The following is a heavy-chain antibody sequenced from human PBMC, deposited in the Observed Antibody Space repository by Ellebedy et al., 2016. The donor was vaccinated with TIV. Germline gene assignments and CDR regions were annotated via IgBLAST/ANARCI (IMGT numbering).Heavy chain of an antibody. D-gene: IGHD2-8*02. J-gene: IGHJ4*02. CDR2: ISYDESEK. V-gene: IGHV3-30*03. CDR3: VRTGRPWFDY. Sequence: PGGSLRLSCAASGFTFTSSGMHWVRQAPGKGLEWVARISYDESEKDYADSVKGRFTVSRDDAKNSLYLHMNSLKAEDTAVYYCVRTGRPWFDYWGQGTLVTVSS. CDR1: GFTFTSSG.